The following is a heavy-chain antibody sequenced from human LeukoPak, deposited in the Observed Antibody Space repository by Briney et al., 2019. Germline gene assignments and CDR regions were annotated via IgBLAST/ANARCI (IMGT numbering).Heavy chain of an antibody. D-gene: IGHD6-6*01. CDR2: INPSGGST. CDR1: GYTFTAYY. Sequence: ASVTVSCKASGYTFTAYYIHWVRQAPGQGLEWMGIINPSGGSTSYAQKFQGRVTMTRDMSTSTVYMELSSLRSEDTAVYYCARLEQLGPGDYWGQGTLVTVSS. V-gene: IGHV1-46*01. J-gene: IGHJ4*02. CDR3: ARLEQLGPGDY.